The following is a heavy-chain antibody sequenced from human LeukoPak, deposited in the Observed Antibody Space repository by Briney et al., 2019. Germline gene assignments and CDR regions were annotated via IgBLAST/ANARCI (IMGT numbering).Heavy chain of an antibody. J-gene: IGHJ6*03. CDR1: GYTFTSYD. D-gene: IGHD6-19*01. CDR3: ARSYIAVAGTRYYYCYYMDV. Sequence: ASVKVSCKASGYTFTSYDINWVRQATGQGLEWMGWMNPNSGNTGYAQKFQGRVTMTRNTSISTAYMELSSLRSEDTAVYYCARSYIAVAGTRYYYCYYMDVWGKGTTVTVSS. V-gene: IGHV1-8*01. CDR2: MNPNSGNT.